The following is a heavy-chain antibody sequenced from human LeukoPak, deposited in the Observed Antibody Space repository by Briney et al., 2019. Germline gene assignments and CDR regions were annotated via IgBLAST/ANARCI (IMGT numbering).Heavy chain of an antibody. CDR1: GDSFSYFY. CDR2: IYNSGST. Sequence: PSETLSLTCTVSGDSFSYFYWSWIRQPPGKGLEWIGYIYNSGSTSYNPSLKSRVTISLDTSQNQFSLKLSSLTAADTAVYYCAGTFRIADNWFDPWGQGTLVTVSS. J-gene: IGHJ5*02. V-gene: IGHV4-59*01. D-gene: IGHD6-13*01. CDR3: AGTFRIADNWFDP.